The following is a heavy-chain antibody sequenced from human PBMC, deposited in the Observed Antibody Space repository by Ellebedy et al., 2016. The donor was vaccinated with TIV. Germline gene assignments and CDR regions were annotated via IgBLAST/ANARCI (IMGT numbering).Heavy chain of an antibody. V-gene: IGHV1-3*01. CDR2: VIGGSGHT. Sequence: AASVKVSCKATGYTFSSYSLHWVRQAPGQSLERMGWVIGGSGHTKYSQNFQARVTFSRDTSANTAYMELSSLRSEDTAVYYCARGLAATDFDYWGQGTLVTVSS. D-gene: IGHD1-26*01. CDR3: ARGLAATDFDY. J-gene: IGHJ4*02. CDR1: GYTFSSYS.